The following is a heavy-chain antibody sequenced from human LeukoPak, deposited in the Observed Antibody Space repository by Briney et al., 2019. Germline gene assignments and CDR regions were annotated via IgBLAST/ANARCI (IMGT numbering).Heavy chain of an antibody. Sequence: GGSLRLSCAASGFTFSSFAMNWVRQAPGQGLEWVSIISGSGDTTHYTDSVKGRFTVSRDNSKNTLYLQMNSLRAEDTALYYCARASLIYNYGSLDYWGQGTLVTVSS. CDR1: GFTFSSFA. D-gene: IGHD5-18*01. CDR2: ISGSGDTT. J-gene: IGHJ4*02. V-gene: IGHV3-23*01. CDR3: ARASLIYNYGSLDY.